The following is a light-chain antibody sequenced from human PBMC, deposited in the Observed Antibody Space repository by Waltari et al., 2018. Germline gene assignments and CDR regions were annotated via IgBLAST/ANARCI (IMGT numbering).Light chain of an antibody. J-gene: IGLJ2*01. Sequence: QSALTQPASVSGSPGQSITISCPGTSSDVGGYICVSWYRHHPGKAPKLLVFDVSNRPSGASNRFSGSKSGNTASLTIAGLQAGDEADYYCSSKTSSSTVVFGGGTKLTVL. V-gene: IGLV2-14*03. CDR3: SSKTSSSTVV. CDR1: SSDVGGYIC. CDR2: DVS.